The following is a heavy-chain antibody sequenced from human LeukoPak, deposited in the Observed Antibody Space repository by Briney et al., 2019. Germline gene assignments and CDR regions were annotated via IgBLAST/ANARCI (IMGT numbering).Heavy chain of an antibody. CDR2: MSYDGSNK. CDR3: ARDKDAYEDHAVY. D-gene: IGHD5-12*01. V-gene: IGHV3-30-3*01. CDR1: GFTFRSYS. Sequence: GRSLRLSCAASGFTFRSYSMHWVRQAPGKGLEWVAVMSYDGSNKYYADSVKGRFTVSRDNSKNTLYLQMNSLTAEDTAVYYCARDKDAYEDHAVYWGQGTLVTVSS. J-gene: IGHJ4*02.